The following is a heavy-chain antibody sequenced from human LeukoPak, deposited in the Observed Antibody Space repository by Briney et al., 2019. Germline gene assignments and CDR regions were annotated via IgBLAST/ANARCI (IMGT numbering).Heavy chain of an antibody. J-gene: IGHJ4*02. Sequence: GGSLRLSCAASGFTFSSYGMHWVRQAPGKGLEWVAVIWYDGSNKYYADSVKGRFTISRDNSKNTLYLQMTSLSAEDTAVYYCARDRKAVAGIDYWGQGTLVTVSS. V-gene: IGHV3-33*01. CDR2: IWYDGSNK. CDR3: ARDRKAVAGIDY. D-gene: IGHD6-19*01. CDR1: GFTFSSYG.